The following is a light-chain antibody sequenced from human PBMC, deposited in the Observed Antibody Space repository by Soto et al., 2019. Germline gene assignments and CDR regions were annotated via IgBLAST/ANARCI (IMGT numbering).Light chain of an antibody. J-gene: IGKJ4*01. V-gene: IGKV3-20*01. CDR2: GAS. CDR3: QQYGSSPLT. CDR1: QSVSSSY. Sequence: EIVLTQSPGTLSLSPGERATISCRASQSVSSSYLAWYQQKPGQAPRLLIYGASSSATGIPDRFSGSGSGTDFTLTISRLEPEDFAVYYCQQYGSSPLTFGGGTKV.